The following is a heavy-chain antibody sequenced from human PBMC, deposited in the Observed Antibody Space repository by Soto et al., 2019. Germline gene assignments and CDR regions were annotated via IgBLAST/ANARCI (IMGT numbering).Heavy chain of an antibody. J-gene: IGHJ2*01. CDR1: GFTFSDPY. CDR3: ARVALGSCGCTSCRRFFDL. D-gene: IGHD2-2*01. CDR2: TRNKANSYTT. V-gene: IGHV3-72*01. Sequence: EVQLVESGGGLVQPGGSLRLSCAASGFTFSDPYMDWVRQAPGKGLEWVGRTRNKANSYTTEYAASVKGRFTISRDDSKISLYLQMNSLITEDTAVYYCARVALGSCGCTSCRRFFDLWGRGTLVTVSS.